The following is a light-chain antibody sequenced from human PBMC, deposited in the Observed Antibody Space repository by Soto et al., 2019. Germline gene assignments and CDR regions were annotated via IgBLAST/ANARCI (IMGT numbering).Light chain of an antibody. CDR3: CSYAGSSTFVV. V-gene: IGLV2-23*02. J-gene: IGLJ2*01. CDR2: EVS. Sequence: QSALTQPASVSGSPGQSITISCTGSSSDIGGYNYVSWYQQYPGKAPKLMIYEVSNRPSGISNRFSASKSGNTASLTISGLQAEDEADYYCCSYAGSSTFVVFGGGTKLTVL. CDR1: SSDIGGYNY.